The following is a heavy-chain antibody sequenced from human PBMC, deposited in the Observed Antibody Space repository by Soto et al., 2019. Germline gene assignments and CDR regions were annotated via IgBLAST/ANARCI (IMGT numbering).Heavy chain of an antibody. CDR3: AKDSRFMILVVTGGQFDY. J-gene: IGHJ4*02. Sequence: EVQLLESGGGLVQPGGSLRLSCAASGFTFSSYAMGWVRQAPGKGLEWVSVISGSGDRTYYADSVKGRFTISRDNSKNTLYLQMNSLRAEDTAVYYCAKDSRFMILVVTGGQFDYWGQGTLVTVSS. CDR2: ISGSGDRT. D-gene: IGHD3-22*01. CDR1: GFTFSSYA. V-gene: IGHV3-23*01.